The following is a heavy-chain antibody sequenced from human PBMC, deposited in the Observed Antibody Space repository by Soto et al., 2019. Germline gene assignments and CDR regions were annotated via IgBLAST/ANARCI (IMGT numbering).Heavy chain of an antibody. D-gene: IGHD3-3*01. CDR2: IYYSGST. CDR1: GGSISSGGYY. V-gene: IGHV4-31*03. CDR3: ASTESIFGVVIGRTNAFDI. Sequence: PSETLSLTCTVSGGSISSGGYYWSWIRQHPGKGLEWIGYIYYSGSTYYNPSLKSRVTISVDTSKNQFSLKLSSVTAADTAVYYCASTESIFGVVIGRTNAFDIWGQGTMVTVSS. J-gene: IGHJ3*02.